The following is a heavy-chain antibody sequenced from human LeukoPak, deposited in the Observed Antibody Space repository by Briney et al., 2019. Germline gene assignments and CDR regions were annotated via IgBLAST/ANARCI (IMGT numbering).Heavy chain of an antibody. CDR2: ISGSGGST. CDR1: GFTFSSYA. D-gene: IGHD3-9*01. J-gene: IGHJ4*02. V-gene: IGHV3-23*01. Sequence: GGSLRLSCAASGFTFSSYAMSWVSQAPGKGLEWVSAISGSGGSTYYADSVKGRFTISRDNSKNTLYLQMNSLRAEDTAVYYCASSPVGYDILTGYPGGWGQGTLVTVSS. CDR3: ASSPVGYDILTGYPGG.